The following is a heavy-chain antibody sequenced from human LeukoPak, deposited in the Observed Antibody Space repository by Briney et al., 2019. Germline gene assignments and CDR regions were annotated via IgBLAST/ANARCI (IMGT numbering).Heavy chain of an antibody. CDR2: IYYSGSY. Sequence: SETLSLTCTVWGGSINNSSSDYWAWLRPPPGKGLEWHGNIYYSGSYYYTSSLKSRVTMSVDTSKNVFSLTLKSLTSADTAVYYCARHLEYTTSGKAFDVWGQGTLVSVSS. D-gene: IGHD3-3*01. CDR1: GGSINNSSSDY. CDR3: ARHLEYTTSGKAFDV. J-gene: IGHJ3*01. V-gene: IGHV4-39*01.